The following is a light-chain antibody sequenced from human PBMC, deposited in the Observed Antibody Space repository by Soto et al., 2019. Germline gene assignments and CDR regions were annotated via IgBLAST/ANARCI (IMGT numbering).Light chain of an antibody. CDR2: DAS. V-gene: IGKV1-5*01. Sequence: DTQMTQSPSTLSASVGDRVTITCRASQSISSWLAWYQQKPGKAPKLLIFDASSLKSGVTSRFSGGGSETEFTLTYSSLQPDDFANYYCQQYNTYPWSFGQGIKVEIK. CDR1: QSISSW. CDR3: QQYNTYPWS. J-gene: IGKJ1*01.